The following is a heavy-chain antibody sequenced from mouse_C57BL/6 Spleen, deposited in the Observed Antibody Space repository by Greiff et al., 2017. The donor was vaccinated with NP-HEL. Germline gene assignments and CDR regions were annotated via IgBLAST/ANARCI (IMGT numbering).Heavy chain of an antibody. CDR3: ARGGTTVVSHAMDY. Sequence: QVQLQQPGAELVMPGASVKLSCKASGYTFTSYWMHWVKQRPGQGLEWIGEIEPSDSYTNYNQKFKGKSTLTVDKSSSTAYMQLSSLTSEDSAVYYCARGGTTVVSHAMDYWGQGTSVTVSS. CDR2: IEPSDSYT. V-gene: IGHV1-69*01. J-gene: IGHJ4*01. D-gene: IGHD1-1*01. CDR1: GYTFTSYW.